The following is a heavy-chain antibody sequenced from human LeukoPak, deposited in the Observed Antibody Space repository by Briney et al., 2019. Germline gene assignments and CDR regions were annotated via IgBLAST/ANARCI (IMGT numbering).Heavy chain of an antibody. CDR3: ARLYSTGPFDY. J-gene: IGHJ4*02. Sequence: SETLSLTCTVSGGSITDYHWIWIRQPAGKGLEWIGRLYTSGSTNYNPSLKSRVSMSVDTSKKQFSLRLSSVTAADTAVYYCARLYSTGPFDYWGQGTLVTVSS. CDR1: GGSITDYH. D-gene: IGHD6-25*01. V-gene: IGHV4-4*07. CDR2: LYTSGST.